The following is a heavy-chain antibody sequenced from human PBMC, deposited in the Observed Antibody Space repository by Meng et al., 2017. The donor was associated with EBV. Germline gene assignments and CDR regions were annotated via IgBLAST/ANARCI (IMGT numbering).Heavy chain of an antibody. CDR1: GYTFTSYA. D-gene: IGHD2-15*01. CDR2: INAGNGNT. V-gene: IGHV1-3*01. Sequence: QGQLVQSGAEVKKPGASVKVSCKASGYTFTSYAMHWVRQAPGQRLGWMGWINAGNGNTKYSQKFQGRVTITRDTSASTAYMELSSLRSEDTAVYYCARRGGVADWFDPWGQGTLVTVSS. J-gene: IGHJ5*02. CDR3: ARRGGVADWFDP.